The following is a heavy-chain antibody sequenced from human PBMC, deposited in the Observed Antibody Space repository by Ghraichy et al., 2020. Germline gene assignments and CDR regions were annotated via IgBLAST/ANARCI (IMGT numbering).Heavy chain of an antibody. J-gene: IGHJ6*02. Sequence: GGSLRLSCAASGFIYSSYDMHWVRQATGKGLEWVSAIGTAGDTYYPGSVKGRFTISRENAKNSLYLQMNSLRAGDTAVYYCARARDRYSSSWYGPDGMDVWGQGTTVTVSS. D-gene: IGHD6-13*01. V-gene: IGHV3-13*01. CDR3: ARARDRYSSSWYGPDGMDV. CDR1: GFIYSSYD. CDR2: IGTAGDT.